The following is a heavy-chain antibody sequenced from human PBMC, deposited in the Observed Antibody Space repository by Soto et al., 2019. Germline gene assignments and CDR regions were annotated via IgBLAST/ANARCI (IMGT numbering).Heavy chain of an antibody. D-gene: IGHD6-19*01. J-gene: IGHJ4*02. Sequence: GGSLRLSCAASGFTFSSHSMNWVRQAPGKGLEWVSYISSGGSSSYINYADSVKGRFTISRDNAKNSLYLQMNSLRADDTAVYDCVSASGWTYYFDYWGQGALVTVSS. CDR1: GFTFSSHS. V-gene: IGHV3-21*01. CDR3: VSASGWTYYFDY. CDR2: ISSGGSSSYI.